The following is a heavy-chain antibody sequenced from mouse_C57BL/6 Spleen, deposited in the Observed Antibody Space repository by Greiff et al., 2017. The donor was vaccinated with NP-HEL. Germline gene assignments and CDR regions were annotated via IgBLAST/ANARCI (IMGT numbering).Heavy chain of an antibody. V-gene: IGHV3-6*01. J-gene: IGHJ4*01. Sequence: EVKLQESGPGLVKPSQSLSLTCSVTGYSITSGYYWNWIRQFPGNKLEWMGYISYDGSNNYNPSLKNRISITRDTSKNQFFLKLNSVTTEDTATYYCARVGYDYDGYYYAMDYWGQGTSVTVSS. CDR1: GYSITSGYY. CDR2: ISYDGSN. D-gene: IGHD2-4*01. CDR3: ARVGYDYDGYYYAMDY.